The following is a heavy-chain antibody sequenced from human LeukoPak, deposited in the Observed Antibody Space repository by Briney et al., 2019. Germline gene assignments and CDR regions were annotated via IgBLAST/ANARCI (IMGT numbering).Heavy chain of an antibody. CDR2: TYYRSKWYN. J-gene: IGHJ4*02. D-gene: IGHD3-22*01. CDR1: GDSVSNNNAA. Sequence: SQTLSLTFAISGDSVSNNNAAWNWLRQSPSRGLEWLGSTYYRSKWYNDYALSVKSRITINPDTAKNHFSLQLNSVTPEDTAVYYCAREDYYDTSGYSFDFWGQGNLVTVSS. CDR3: AREDYYDTSGYSFDF. V-gene: IGHV6-1*01.